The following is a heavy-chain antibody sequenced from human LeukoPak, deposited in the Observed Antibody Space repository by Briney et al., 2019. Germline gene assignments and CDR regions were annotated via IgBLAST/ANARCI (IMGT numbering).Heavy chain of an antibody. CDR2: FDLVHGDT. J-gene: IGHJ4*02. CDR1: GYRFAELS. CDR3: TAGRAYSLLDF. V-gene: IGHV1-24*01. Sequence: ASVKVSCKVSGYRFAELSRHWVRQAPGKGLEWLGGFDLVHGDTIYAQKFQGRVTMTEDTSTDTSYMELSSLGSEDTAVYFCTAGRAYSLLDFWGQGTLVIVSS. D-gene: IGHD5-18*01.